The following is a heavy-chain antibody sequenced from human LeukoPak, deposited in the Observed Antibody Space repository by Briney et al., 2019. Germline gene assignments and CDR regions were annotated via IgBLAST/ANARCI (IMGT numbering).Heavy chain of an antibody. D-gene: IGHD2-2*01. V-gene: IGHV1-2*02. Sequence: ASVKVSCKASGYTFTGYYMHWVRRAPGQGLEWMGWINPNSGGTNYAQKFQGRVTMTRDTSISTAYMELSRLRSDDTAVYYCARDCSSTGCSDYWGQGTLVTVSS. J-gene: IGHJ4*02. CDR1: GYTFTGYY. CDR2: INPNSGGT. CDR3: ARDCSSTGCSDY.